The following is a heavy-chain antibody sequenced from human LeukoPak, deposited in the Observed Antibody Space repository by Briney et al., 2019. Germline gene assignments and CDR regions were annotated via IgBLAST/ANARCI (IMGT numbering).Heavy chain of an antibody. Sequence: GESLKISCKGSGYSLGDSWIVWVRQMPGKGLEWMGIIYPGDSDTRYSPSFQGQVTISADKSISTTYLQWSSLKATDTAMYYCARQYGRPFDYWGQGTLVTLSS. CDR3: ARQYGRPFDY. D-gene: IGHD3-10*01. J-gene: IGHJ4*02. CDR2: IYPGDSDT. CDR1: GYSLGDSW. V-gene: IGHV5-51*01.